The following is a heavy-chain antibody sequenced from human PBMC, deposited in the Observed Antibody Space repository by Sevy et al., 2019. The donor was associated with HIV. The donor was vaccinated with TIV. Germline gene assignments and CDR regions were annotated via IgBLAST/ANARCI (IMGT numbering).Heavy chain of an antibody. CDR1: GFPFSSYA. CDR3: AKNPYDNNAFDI. CDR2: IQSDGGNQ. V-gene: IGHV3-30*02. J-gene: IGHJ3*02. Sequence: GGSLRLSCTASGFPFSSYAIHWIRQAPGKGLEWVAYIQSDGGNQSYGDSVKGRFTISRNNSKNTVYLQMNRLRVEDMAVYYCAKNPYDNNAFDIWGQGTMVTVSS. D-gene: IGHD3-22*01.